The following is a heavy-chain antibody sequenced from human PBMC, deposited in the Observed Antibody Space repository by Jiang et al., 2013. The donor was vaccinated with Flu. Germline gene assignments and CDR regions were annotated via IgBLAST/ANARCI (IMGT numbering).Heavy chain of an antibody. D-gene: IGHD4-17*01. Sequence: VKPTQTLTLTCTFSGFSLSTSGVGVGWIRQPPGKALEWLALIYWNDDKRYSPSLKSRLTITKDTSKNQVVLTMTNMDPVDTATYYCAHCVIGDYKSAEFDPWGQGTLVTVSS. CDR2: IYWNDDK. J-gene: IGHJ5*02. CDR3: AHCVIGDYKSAEFDP. CDR1: GFSLSTSGVG. V-gene: IGHV2-5*01.